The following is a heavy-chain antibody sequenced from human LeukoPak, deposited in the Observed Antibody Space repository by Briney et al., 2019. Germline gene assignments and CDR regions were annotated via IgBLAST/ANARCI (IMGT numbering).Heavy chain of an antibody. CDR1: GGSISSGSYY. V-gene: IGHV4-61*02. Sequence: PSETLSLTCTVSGGSISSGSYYWSWIRQPAGKGLEWIGRIYTSGSTNYNPSLKSRVIISVDTSKNQFSLRLSSVTAADTAVYYCAREVYYYRSGYLKAFHIWGQGTMVTVSS. CDR3: AREVYYYRSGYLKAFHI. D-gene: IGHD3-22*01. J-gene: IGHJ3*02. CDR2: IYTSGST.